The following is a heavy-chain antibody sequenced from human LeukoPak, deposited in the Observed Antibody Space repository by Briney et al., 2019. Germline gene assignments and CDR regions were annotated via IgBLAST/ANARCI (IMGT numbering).Heavy chain of an antibody. CDR2: IYPSDSDT. CDR1: GYSFTNYW. J-gene: IGHJ4*02. CDR3: ARTYEAYVPSFDY. V-gene: IGHV5-51*01. D-gene: IGHD5-12*01. Sequence: GESLKISCKGSGYSFTNYWIGWVRQMPGKGLEWMGIIYPSDSDTRYSPSFQGQVTISADKSTSTAYLQWSSLRASDTAMYYCARTYEAYVPSFDYWGQGTLVTVSS.